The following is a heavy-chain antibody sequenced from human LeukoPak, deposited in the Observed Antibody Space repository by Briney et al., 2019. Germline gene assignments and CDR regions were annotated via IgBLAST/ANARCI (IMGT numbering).Heavy chain of an antibody. CDR2: VYPATSDT. Sequence: GESLKISCKGSGYSFPNYWIGWVRQMPGKGLEWIGIVYPATSDTTYSPSLQGQVTISADKSSSTAYLQWSSLKASDTAIYYCARPKTLGGYNYEFEFWGQGTLVTVSS. V-gene: IGHV5-51*01. CDR3: ARPKTLGGYNYEFEF. CDR1: GYSFPNYW. J-gene: IGHJ4*02. D-gene: IGHD5-18*01.